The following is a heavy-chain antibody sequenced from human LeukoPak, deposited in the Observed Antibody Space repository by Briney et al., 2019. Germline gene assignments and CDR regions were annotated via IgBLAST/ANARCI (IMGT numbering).Heavy chain of an antibody. J-gene: IGHJ6*02. CDR3: AKETLGYCSSTSCQETYGMDV. CDR2: ISYDGSNK. D-gene: IGHD2-2*01. Sequence: PGGSLRLSCAASGFTFSSYGMHWVRQAPGKGLEWVAVISYDGSNKYYADSVKGRFTISRDNSKNTLYLQMNSLRAEDTAMYYCAKETLGYCSSTSCQETYGMDVWGQGTTVIVSS. V-gene: IGHV3-30*18. CDR1: GFTFSSYG.